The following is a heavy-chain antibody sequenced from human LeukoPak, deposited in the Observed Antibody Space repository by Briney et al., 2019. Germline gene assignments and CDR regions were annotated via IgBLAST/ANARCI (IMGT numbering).Heavy chain of an antibody. V-gene: IGHV4-59*08. Sequence: SETLSLTCTVSGGSISSYYWSWIRQPPGKGLEWIGYIYYSGSTNYNPSLKSRVTISVATSKNQFSLKLSSVTAAGTAVYYCARRRYFDYWGQGTLVTVSS. J-gene: IGHJ4*02. CDR3: ARRRYFDY. CDR2: IYYSGST. CDR1: GGSISSYY.